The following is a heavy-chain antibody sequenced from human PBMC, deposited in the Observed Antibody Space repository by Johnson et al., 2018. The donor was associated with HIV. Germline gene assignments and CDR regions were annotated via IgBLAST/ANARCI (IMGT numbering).Heavy chain of an antibody. D-gene: IGHD1-26*01. CDR1: GFIFGDYG. CDR3: AKERDSGSYFDAFDL. J-gene: IGHJ3*01. Sequence: QVQLVESGGGVLRPGGSLRLSCEGFGFIFGDYGLSWVRQRPGKGLQWVAVISYDGKNKYYADSVKGRFTISRDNSNNTLYLQMNSLRVEDTAVYYCAKERDSGSYFDAFDLWGQGTMVTISS. CDR2: ISYDGKNK. V-gene: IGHV3-30*18.